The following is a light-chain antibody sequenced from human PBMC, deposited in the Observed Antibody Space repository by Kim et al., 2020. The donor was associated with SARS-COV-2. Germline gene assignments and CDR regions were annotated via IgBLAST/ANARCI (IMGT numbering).Light chain of an antibody. CDR1: QSVSSSY. CDR3: QQYGSSRT. J-gene: IGKJ1*01. V-gene: IGKV3-20*01. CDR2: GAS. Sequence: SLSPGERATLSCRASQSVSSSYLAWYQQKPGQAPRLLIYGASSRATGIPDRFSGSGSGTDFTLTISRLETEDFAVYYCQQYGSSRTFGQGTKVEI.